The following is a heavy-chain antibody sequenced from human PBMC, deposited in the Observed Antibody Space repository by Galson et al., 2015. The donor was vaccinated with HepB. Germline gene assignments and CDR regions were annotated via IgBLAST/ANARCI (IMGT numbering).Heavy chain of an antibody. D-gene: IGHD3-3*01. CDR3: AKNRAIFGVVQPASALDY. Sequence: SLRLSCAASGFTFSNYGMHWVRQAPGKGLEWVAFIRYDGSNKYYADSVKGRFTISRDNSKNTLYLQMNSPRAEDTAVYYCAKNRAIFGVVQPASALDYWGQGTLVTVSS. V-gene: IGHV3-30*02. CDR1: GFTFSNYG. J-gene: IGHJ4*02. CDR2: IRYDGSNK.